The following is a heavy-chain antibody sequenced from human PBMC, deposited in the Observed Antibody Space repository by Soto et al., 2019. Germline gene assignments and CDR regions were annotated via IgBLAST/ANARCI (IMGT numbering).Heavy chain of an antibody. CDR3: ARDLGSGWSVPTFDY. CDR1: GFTFSSYG. V-gene: IGHV3-33*01. D-gene: IGHD6-19*01. Sequence: QVQLVESGGGVVQPGRSLRLSCEASGFTFSSYGMHWVRQAPGKGLEWVAVIWYDGSNKYYADSVKGRFTISRDNSKNTLYLQMNRLRAEDTAVYYCARDLGSGWSVPTFDYWGQGTLVTVSS. CDR2: IWYDGSNK. J-gene: IGHJ4*02.